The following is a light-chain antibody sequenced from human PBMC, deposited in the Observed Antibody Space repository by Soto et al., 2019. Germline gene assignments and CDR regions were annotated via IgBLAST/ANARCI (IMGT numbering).Light chain of an antibody. Sequence: DIQMTQSPSSLSVSVGDRVTITCRASQSVSSYLYWYQQKPGKAPKLLIYAASSLQSGVPARFSGSGSGTDFTLTINSLQPEDFAVYYCQQNYGTTLTFGQGTKVEIK. CDR1: QSVSSY. V-gene: IGKV1-39*01. CDR2: AAS. CDR3: QQNYGTTLT. J-gene: IGKJ1*01.